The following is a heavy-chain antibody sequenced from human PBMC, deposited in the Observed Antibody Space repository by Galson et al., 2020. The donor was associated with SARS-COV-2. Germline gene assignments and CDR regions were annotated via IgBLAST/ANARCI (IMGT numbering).Heavy chain of an antibody. J-gene: IGHJ4*02. CDR1: GFTFNNNA. CDR2: ISGDGDST. D-gene: IGHD3-3*01. CDR3: AKDDGITVFGVCFD. V-gene: IGHV3-23*01. Sequence: GESLKISCAASGFTFNNNAMSWVRQAPGKGLEWVSAISGDGDSTYYADSVKGRFTVSKDNSKNTLYLQLNSLRAGDTAVYYCAKDDGITVFGVCFDWGQGTLVT.